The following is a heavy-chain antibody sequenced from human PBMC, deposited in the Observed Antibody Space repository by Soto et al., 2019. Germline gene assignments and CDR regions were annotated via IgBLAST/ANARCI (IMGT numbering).Heavy chain of an antibody. CDR3: ARLIGNSWLDS. Sequence: ASVKVSCKASGYTFTGYAMHWVRQAPGQRLEWMGWINAGNGNTKYSQKFQGRVTINPDTSNNQLSLHLNSVTPDDTAVYYCARLIGNSWLDSWGQGTLVTVSS. CDR1: GYTFTGYA. J-gene: IGHJ5*01. CDR2: INAGNGNT. D-gene: IGHD2-8*01. V-gene: IGHV1-3*01.